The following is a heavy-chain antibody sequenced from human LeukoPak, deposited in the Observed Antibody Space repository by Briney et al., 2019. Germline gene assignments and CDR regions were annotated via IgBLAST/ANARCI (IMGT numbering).Heavy chain of an antibody. CDR2: INPSGGST. CDR1: GYTFTSYY. Sequence: ASVKVSCTASGYTFTSYYMHWVRQAPGQGLEWMGIINPSGGSTSYAQKFQGKVTMTRDTSTSTVYMELSSLRSEDTAVYYCAITWFSSSFDYWGQGTLVTVSS. D-gene: IGHD6-13*01. V-gene: IGHV1-46*01. J-gene: IGHJ4*02. CDR3: AITWFSSSFDY.